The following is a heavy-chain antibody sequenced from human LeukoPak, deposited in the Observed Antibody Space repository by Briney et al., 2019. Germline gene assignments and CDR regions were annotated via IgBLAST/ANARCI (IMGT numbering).Heavy chain of an antibody. CDR2: IRGSDGST. CDR3: AKDVYGDYGGLDY. D-gene: IGHD4-17*01. Sequence: GGSLRLSCAASGFPFSTYAMSWVRQAPGKGLEWASSIRGSDGSTYYADSVKGRFAISRDNSKNTLYLQMNSLRAEDTAVYYCAKDVYGDYGGLDYWGQGTLVTVSS. V-gene: IGHV3-23*01. J-gene: IGHJ4*02. CDR1: GFPFSTYA.